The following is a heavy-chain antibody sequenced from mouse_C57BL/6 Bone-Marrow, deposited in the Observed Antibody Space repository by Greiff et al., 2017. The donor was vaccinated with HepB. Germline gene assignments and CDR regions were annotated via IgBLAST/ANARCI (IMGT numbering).Heavy chain of an antibody. CDR3: ARVSYYSNYYYAMDY. J-gene: IGHJ4*01. V-gene: IGHV1-22*01. CDR1: GYTFTDYN. D-gene: IGHD2-5*01. CDR2: INPNNGGT. Sequence: EVQLQQSGPELVKPGASVKMSCKASGYTFTDYNMHWVKQSHGKSLEWIGYINPNNGGTSYNQKFKGKATLTVNKSSSTAYMELRSLTSEDSAVYYCARVSYYSNYYYAMDYWGQGTSVTVSS.